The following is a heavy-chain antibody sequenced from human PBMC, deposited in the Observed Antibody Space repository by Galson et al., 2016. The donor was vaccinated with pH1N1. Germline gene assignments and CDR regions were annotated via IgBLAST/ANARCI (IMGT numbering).Heavy chain of an antibody. V-gene: IGHV3-7*01. D-gene: IGHD1-1*01. CDR3: ASEELDRRGGYFYGMDG. CDR1: TFTFSPYW. Sequence: SLRLSCAASTFTFSPYWMSWVRQAPGKGLEWVANIKPDGSEIYYVASVKGRFTISRDSANRSLYLQMNSLRDEDTAVYYCASEELDRRGGYFYGMDGWGQGTTVTVSS. J-gene: IGHJ6*02. CDR2: IKPDGSEI.